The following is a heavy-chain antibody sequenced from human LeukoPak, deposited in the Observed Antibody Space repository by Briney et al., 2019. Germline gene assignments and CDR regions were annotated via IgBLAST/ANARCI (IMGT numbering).Heavy chain of an antibody. D-gene: IGHD3-22*01. V-gene: IGHV4-59*01. CDR1: GGSISSYY. CDR3: ARGGYYYDSSGYWGAFDI. CDR2: IYYSGST. Sequence: PSETLSLTCTVSGGSISSYYWSWIRQPPGKGLEWIGYIYYSGSTNYHPSLKSRVTISVDTSKNQFSLKLSSVTAADTAVYYCARGGYYYDSSGYWGAFDIWGQGTMVTVSS. J-gene: IGHJ3*02.